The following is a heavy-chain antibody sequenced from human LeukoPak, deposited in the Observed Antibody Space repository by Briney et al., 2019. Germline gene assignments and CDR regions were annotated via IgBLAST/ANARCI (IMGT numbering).Heavy chain of an antibody. Sequence: GGSLRLSCAVSGFTCSSYSMNWVRQAPGKGLEWVSSISSSSSYIYYADSVKGRFTISRDNAKNSLYLQMNSLGAEDTAVYYCARVLTTVTRNFDYWGQGTLVTVSS. J-gene: IGHJ4*02. CDR1: GFTCSSYS. V-gene: IGHV3-21*01. CDR3: ARVLTTVTRNFDY. D-gene: IGHD4-17*01. CDR2: ISSSSSYI.